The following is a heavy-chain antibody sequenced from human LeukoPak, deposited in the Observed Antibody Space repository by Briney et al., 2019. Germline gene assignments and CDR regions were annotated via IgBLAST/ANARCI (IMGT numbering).Heavy chain of an antibody. J-gene: IGHJ1*01. Sequence: GRCLRLAYAASGFTVSKAWMHWVRQAPGKGLVWVSRITNDGSTPSYADSVKGRFTISSDNAKNTLYLQMNSLRAEDTAVYYCARVSGPGMNEYFHLWGQGTLVTVSS. CDR3: ARVSGPGMNEYFHL. D-gene: IGHD3-10*01. CDR1: GFTVSKAW. V-gene: IGHV3-74*01. CDR2: ITNDGSTP.